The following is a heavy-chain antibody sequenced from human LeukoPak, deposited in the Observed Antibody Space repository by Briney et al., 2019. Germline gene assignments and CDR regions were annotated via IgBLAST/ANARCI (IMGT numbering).Heavy chain of an antibody. CDR3: ARDRVWEAAAGPYSFDY. CDR1: GFTFDDYA. J-gene: IGHJ4*02. V-gene: IGHV3-9*01. CDR2: VSWNNDKK. Sequence: GRSLRLSCVASGFTFDDYAMNWVRQVPGRGLEWVSGVSWNNDKKAYADPVKGRFTISRDHSKNTLYLQMNSLRAEDTAVYYCARDRVWEAAAGPYSFDYWGQGTLVTVSS. D-gene: IGHD6-13*01.